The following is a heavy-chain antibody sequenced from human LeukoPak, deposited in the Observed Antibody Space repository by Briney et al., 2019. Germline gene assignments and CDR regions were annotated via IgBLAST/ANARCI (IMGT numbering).Heavy chain of an antibody. CDR1: GGTSGSYV. V-gene: IGHV1-69*01. Sequence: SVKVSCKASGGTSGSYVISWVRQAPGQGLEWMGGIIPIFGTAHYAQKFQGRLTITADESTSTVYMEMSSLRSEDTAMYYCAKEGDTALVTGYFDLWGRGTLVTVSA. CDR2: IIPIFGTA. D-gene: IGHD5-18*01. CDR3: AKEGDTALVTGYFDL. J-gene: IGHJ2*01.